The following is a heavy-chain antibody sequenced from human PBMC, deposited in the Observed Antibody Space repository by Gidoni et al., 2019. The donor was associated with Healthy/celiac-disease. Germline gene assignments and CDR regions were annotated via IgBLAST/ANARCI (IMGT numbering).Heavy chain of an antibody. D-gene: IGHD2-2*01. CDR1: GFTFSSYS. V-gene: IGHV3-21*01. J-gene: IGHJ6*02. Sequence: EVQLVESGGGLVKPGGSLRLSCAASGFTFSSYSMHWVRQAPGKGLEWVSSISSSSSYIYYADSVKGRFTISRDNAKNSLYLQMNSLRAEDTAVYYCARWGYCSSTSCYLPSYYYGMDVWGQGTTVTASS. CDR3: ARWGYCSSTSCYLPSYYYGMDV. CDR2: ISSSSSYI.